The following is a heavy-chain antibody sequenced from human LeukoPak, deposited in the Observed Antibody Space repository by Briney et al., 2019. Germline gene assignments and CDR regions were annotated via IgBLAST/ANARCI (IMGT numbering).Heavy chain of an antibody. J-gene: IGHJ4*02. Sequence: SETLSLTCAVYGGSFSGYYWSWIRQPPGKGLEWIGEINHSGSTNYNPSLKSRVTISVYTSKNQFSLKLSSVTAADTAVYYCARAGEDYYDSSGYYSSLPDYWGQGTLVTVSS. CDR3: ARAGEDYYDSSGYYSSLPDY. CDR2: INHSGST. D-gene: IGHD3-22*01. V-gene: IGHV4-34*01. CDR1: GGSFSGYY.